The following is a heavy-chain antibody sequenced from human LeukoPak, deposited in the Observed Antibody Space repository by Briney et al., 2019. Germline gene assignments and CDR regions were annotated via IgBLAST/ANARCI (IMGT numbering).Heavy chain of an antibody. D-gene: IGHD2-21*02. J-gene: IGHJ5*02. CDR2: INHSGST. V-gene: IGHV4-34*01. Sequence: SETLSLTCAVYGGSFSGYYWSWIRQPPGKGLEWIGEINHSGSTNYNPALKSRVTISVDTSKNQFSLKLSSVTAADTAVYYCAAGVVVTASRGDWFDPWGQGTLVTVPS. CDR3: AAGVVVTASRGDWFDP. CDR1: GGSFSGYY.